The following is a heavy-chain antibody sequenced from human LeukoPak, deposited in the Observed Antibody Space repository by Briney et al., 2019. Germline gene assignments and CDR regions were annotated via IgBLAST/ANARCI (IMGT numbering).Heavy chain of an antibody. D-gene: IGHD1-26*01. Sequence: GGSLRLSCAASGFTFSSYSMNWVRQAPGKGLEWVSSISSSSSYIYYADSVKGRFTISRDNAKNSLYLQMNSLRAEDTAVYYCARDPGGERELYYYYGMDVWGKGTTVTVSS. V-gene: IGHV3-21*01. CDR3: ARDPGGERELYYYYGMDV. CDR1: GFTFSSYS. J-gene: IGHJ6*04. CDR2: ISSSSSYI.